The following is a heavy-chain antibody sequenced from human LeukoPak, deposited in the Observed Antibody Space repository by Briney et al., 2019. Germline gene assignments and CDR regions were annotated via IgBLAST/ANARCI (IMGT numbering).Heavy chain of an antibody. CDR3: ARGKLGYYYYHMDA. J-gene: IGHJ6*03. V-gene: IGHV3-21*01. D-gene: IGHD3-3*02. Sequence: GGSLRLSCAASGFTFSSYSTNWVRQAPGKGLGWVSSISNRNTYIYYADSVEGRFTISRDNAKNSLYLQMNSLRAEDTAVYYCARGKLGYYYYHMDAWGKGTTVTVSS. CDR2: ISNRNTYI. CDR1: GFTFSSYS.